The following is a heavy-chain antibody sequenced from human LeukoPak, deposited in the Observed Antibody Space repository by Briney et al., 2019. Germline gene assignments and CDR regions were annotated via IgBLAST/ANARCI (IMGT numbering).Heavy chain of an antibody. V-gene: IGHV3-7*03. Sequence: GGSLRLSCAASGFTFSSYWMSWVRQAPGKGLEWVANIKQDGRDKYYVDSVKGRFTISRDNAKNSLFLQMNSLRAEDTAVYYCARGGGVVITTVDAFDIWGQGTMVTVSS. CDR3: ARGGGVVITTVDAFDI. CDR1: GFTFSSYW. D-gene: IGHD3-22*01. CDR2: IKQDGRDK. J-gene: IGHJ3*02.